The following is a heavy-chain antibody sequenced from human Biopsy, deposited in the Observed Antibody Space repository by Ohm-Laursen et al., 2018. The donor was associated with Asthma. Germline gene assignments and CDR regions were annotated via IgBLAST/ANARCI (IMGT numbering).Heavy chain of an antibody. Sequence: TLSLTWTVSGGSMSSSSYYWGWIRQPPGKGLEWMGSISYTGSAYHNPSLKSRLTISVDTSMNHFSLKLDSVTAADTAVYYCARHWDWGSFFDYWGQGTPVTVSS. V-gene: IGHV4-39*01. CDR3: ARHWDWGSFFDY. CDR2: ISYTGSA. CDR1: GGSMSSSSYY. D-gene: IGHD7-27*01. J-gene: IGHJ4*02.